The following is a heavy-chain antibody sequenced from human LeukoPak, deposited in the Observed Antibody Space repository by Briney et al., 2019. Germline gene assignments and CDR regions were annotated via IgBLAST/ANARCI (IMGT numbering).Heavy chain of an antibody. Sequence: GGSLRLSCAASGFTFSSYSMNWVRQAPGKGMEWVSSISSSSSYIYYADSVKGRFTISRDNAKNSLYLQMNSLRAEDTAVYYCARGTYDILTGYSRASYGMDVWGKGTTVTVSS. D-gene: IGHD3-9*01. CDR2: ISSSSSYI. V-gene: IGHV3-21*01. CDR3: ARGTYDILTGYSRASYGMDV. CDR1: GFTFSSYS. J-gene: IGHJ6*04.